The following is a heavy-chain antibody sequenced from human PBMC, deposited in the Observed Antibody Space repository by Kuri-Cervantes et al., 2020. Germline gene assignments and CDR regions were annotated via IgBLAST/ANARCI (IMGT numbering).Heavy chain of an antibody. CDR1: RFTFSNYG. J-gene: IGHJ1*01. V-gene: IGHV3-30*02. CDR3: ATVYQKFCSGGSCYGFDH. D-gene: IGHD2-15*01. CDR2: IRYDGSPQ. Sequence: GESLKISCAASRFTFSNYGMHWVRQAPGKGMEWVGFIRYDGSPQRYGDSVEGRFTLSRDNKNNTLYLQMSSLRPEDTAIYYCATVYQKFCSGGSCYGFDHWGQGTLVTVSS.